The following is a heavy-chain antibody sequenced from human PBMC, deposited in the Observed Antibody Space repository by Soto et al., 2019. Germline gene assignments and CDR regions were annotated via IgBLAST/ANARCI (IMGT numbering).Heavy chain of an antibody. V-gene: IGHV3-74*01. J-gene: IGHJ6*02. CDR3: PRALGRPANFYVRAF. CDR2: INSDGSST. Sequence: GGSLRLCCEASRFIFSNYWMHGVRHAPGKGLVWVSRINSDGSSTGYADSVKGRFTILRDNAKNTLYLQLNSLTVEDTGVYFRPRALGRPANFYVRAFRARGTTVPVS. D-gene: IGHD3-10*02. CDR1: RFIFSNYW.